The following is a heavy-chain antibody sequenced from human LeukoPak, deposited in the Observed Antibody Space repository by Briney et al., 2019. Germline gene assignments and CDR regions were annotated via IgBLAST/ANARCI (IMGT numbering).Heavy chain of an antibody. CDR3: ARGRSRVPAAS. V-gene: IGHV4-34*01. CDR1: GESFSGYY. J-gene: IGHJ5*02. Sequence: SETLSLTCAVYGESFSGYYCNWFRQPPGKGLEWIGEINHSGSTGYNPSLKSRVTISLDTSKKYFSLHLTSVTAADTAVYYCARGRSRVPAASWGQGTLVTVSS. CDR2: INHSGST. D-gene: IGHD2-2*01.